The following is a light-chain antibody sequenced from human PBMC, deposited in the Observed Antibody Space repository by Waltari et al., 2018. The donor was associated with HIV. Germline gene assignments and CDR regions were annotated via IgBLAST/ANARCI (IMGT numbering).Light chain of an antibody. J-gene: IGKJ4*01. CDR1: QGISSY. CDR3: QHLNSYPLT. Sequence: DIQLTQSPSFLSASVGDRVTITCRASQGISSYLAWYQQKQGKAPKLLIYAASTLQSGVPSRFSGSGSGTEFTLTISSLQPEDFATYFCQHLNSYPLTFGGGTKVEIK. CDR2: AAS. V-gene: IGKV1-9*01.